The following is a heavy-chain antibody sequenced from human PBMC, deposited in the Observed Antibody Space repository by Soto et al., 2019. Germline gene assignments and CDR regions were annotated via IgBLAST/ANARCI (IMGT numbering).Heavy chain of an antibody. CDR3: ASLGATYYYYGMDV. Sequence: QLQLQESGPGLVKPSETLSLTCTVSGGSISSSSYYWGWIRRPPGKGLEWIGSIYYSGSTYYNPSLKSRVTISVDTSKNQFSLKLSSVTAADTAVYYCASLGATYYYYGMDVWGQGTTVTVSS. CDR2: IYYSGST. V-gene: IGHV4-39*01. D-gene: IGHD3-10*01. J-gene: IGHJ6*02. CDR1: GGSISSSSYY.